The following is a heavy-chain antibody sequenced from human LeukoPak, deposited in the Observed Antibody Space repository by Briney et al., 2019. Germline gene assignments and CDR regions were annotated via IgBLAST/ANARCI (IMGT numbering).Heavy chain of an antibody. CDR3: ASSRGYCSGGSCYSTWGYFDY. J-gene: IGHJ4*02. D-gene: IGHD2-15*01. V-gene: IGHV4-59*01. CDR2: IYHSGST. CDR1: GGSISSYY. Sequence: SETLSLTCTVSGGSISSYYRSWIRQPPGKGLEWIGEIYHSGSTNYNPSLKSRVTISVDTSKNQFSLKLSSVTAADTAVYYCASSRGYCSGGSCYSTWGYFDYWGQGTLVTVSS.